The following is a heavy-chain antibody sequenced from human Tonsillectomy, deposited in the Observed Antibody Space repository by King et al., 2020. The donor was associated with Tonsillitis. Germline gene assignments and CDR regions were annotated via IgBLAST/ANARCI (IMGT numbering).Heavy chain of an antibody. CDR2: IYYSGST. D-gene: IGHD3-10*01. V-gene: IGHV4-61*01. CDR1: GGSVSSGSYY. Sequence: VQLQESGPGLVKPSETLSLTCTVSGGSVSSGSYYWSWIRQPPGKGLEWIGYIYYSGSTNYNPSLKSRVTISVDTSKNQFSLKLSSVTAADTAVYYCARAMVRGVIILDYYYGMDVWGKGTTVTVSS. J-gene: IGHJ6*04. CDR3: ARAMVRGVIILDYYYGMDV.